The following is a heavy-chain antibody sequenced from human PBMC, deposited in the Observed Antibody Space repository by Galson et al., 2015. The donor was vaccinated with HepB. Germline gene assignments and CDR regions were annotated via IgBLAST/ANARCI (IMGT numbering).Heavy chain of an antibody. Sequence: SVKVSCKASGYSFTSFGISWVRQAPGQGLEWMGWINPNSGGTNYAQKFQGWVTMTRDTSISTAYMELSRLRSDDTAVYYCARGAYSNYALRRAGIEYYFDYWGQGTLVTVSS. D-gene: IGHD4-11*01. CDR3: ARGAYSNYALRRAGIEYYFDY. V-gene: IGHV1-2*04. J-gene: IGHJ4*02. CDR1: GYSFTSFG. CDR2: INPNSGGT.